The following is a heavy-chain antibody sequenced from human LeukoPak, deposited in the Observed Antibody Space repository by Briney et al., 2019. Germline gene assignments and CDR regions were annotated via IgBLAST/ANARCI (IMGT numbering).Heavy chain of an antibody. CDR1: GLTFSNYA. J-gene: IGHJ3*02. D-gene: IGHD1-26*01. Sequence: GGSLRLSCAASGLTFSNYAMSWVRQSPGRGLEWVSATSGGGDRTYYADSVKGRFTISRDNSKNTLYLQMNSLRAEDMAVYYCAKGWSDYSGGYDMWGQGTLVTVSS. CDR2: TSGGGDRT. V-gene: IGHV3-23*01. CDR3: AKGWSDYSGGYDM.